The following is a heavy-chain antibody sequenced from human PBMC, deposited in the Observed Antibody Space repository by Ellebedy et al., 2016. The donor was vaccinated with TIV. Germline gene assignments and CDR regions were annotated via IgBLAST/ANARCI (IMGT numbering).Heavy chain of an antibody. CDR2: ISGGGDNA. CDR1: GFTFGAFV. Sequence: GESLKISCAASGFTFGAFVVHWVRQAPGKGLEWLSVISGGGDNAYHADSVKGRFTVSRDNSKNTLYLQMNRLRTEDTAVYYCAKGTSSGFNYDRVGFEYWGQGTLVTDSS. CDR3: AKGTSSGFNYDRVGFEY. V-gene: IGHV3-23*01. D-gene: IGHD3-16*01. J-gene: IGHJ4*02.